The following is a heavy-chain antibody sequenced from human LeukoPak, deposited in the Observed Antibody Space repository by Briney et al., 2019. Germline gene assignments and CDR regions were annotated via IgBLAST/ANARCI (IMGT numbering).Heavy chain of an antibody. J-gene: IGHJ4*02. V-gene: IGHV4-59*01. Sequence: SEALSLTCTVSCVSISSYYWSWIRQPPGKGLEWIGYIYYSGSTNYNPSLKSRVTISVDTSKNQFSLKLSSVTAADTAVYYCARASYYGSSFDYWGQGTLVTVSS. D-gene: IGHD3-10*01. CDR1: CVSISSYY. CDR2: IYYSGST. CDR3: ARASYYGSSFDY.